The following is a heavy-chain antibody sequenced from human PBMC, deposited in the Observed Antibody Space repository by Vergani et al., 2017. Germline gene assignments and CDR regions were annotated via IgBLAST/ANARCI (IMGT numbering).Heavy chain of an antibody. Sequence: QVLLTQSGAEVKKPGSSVKVSCKASGGSLSTYAFVWVRLAPAQGLEWMGGFFPVFGTPTYAQKFQGRVTIDADESTSTTSMTVSSLKSEDTAVYCCARVLQDDVAQGVSWNYYGMDVGGQGTTVTVSS. J-gene: IGHJ6*02. CDR1: GGSLSTYA. D-gene: IGHD3-10*01. CDR3: ARVLQDDVAQGVSWNYYGMDV. CDR2: FFPVFGTP. V-gene: IGHV1-69*12.